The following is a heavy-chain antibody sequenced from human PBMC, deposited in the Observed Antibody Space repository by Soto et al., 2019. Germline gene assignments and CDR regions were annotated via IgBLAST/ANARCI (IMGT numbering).Heavy chain of an antibody. D-gene: IGHD3-10*01. Sequence: QVQLQESGPGLVKPSETLSLTCTVSVGSISSYYWSWIRQPPGKGLEWIGYIYYSGGNNYNPSLKSRVTISVDTSKNHFSLKLNSMTAADTAVYYCARHNYGSGSTYFDYWGQGTLVTVSS. V-gene: IGHV4-59*08. CDR3: ARHNYGSGSTYFDY. CDR2: IYYSGGN. J-gene: IGHJ4*02. CDR1: VGSISSYY.